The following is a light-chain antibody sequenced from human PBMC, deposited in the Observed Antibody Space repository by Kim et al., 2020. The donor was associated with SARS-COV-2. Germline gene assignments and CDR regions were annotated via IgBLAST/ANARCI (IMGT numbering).Light chain of an antibody. CDR1: SSDVGDYDY. V-gene: IGLV2-14*03. CDR2: DVS. CDR3: CSYARGSAYV. J-gene: IGLJ1*01. Sequence: GQSITISCTGTSSDVGDYDYVSWYQQHPGKAPKLIISDVSNWPSGVSSHFSGSKSGNTASLTISGLQDEDEADYYCCSYARGSAYVFGTGTNVTVL.